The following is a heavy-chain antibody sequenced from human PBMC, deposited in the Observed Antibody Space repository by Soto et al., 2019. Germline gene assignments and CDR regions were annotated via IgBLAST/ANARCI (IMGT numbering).Heavy chain of an antibody. CDR3: SRHVVSYYYDSSGYYRTNWFDP. CDR1: GGSISSYY. J-gene: IGHJ5*02. CDR2: IYYSGST. D-gene: IGHD3-22*01. V-gene: IGHV4-59*08. Sequence: SETLSLTCTVSGGSISSYYWSWIRQPPGKGLEWIGYIYYSGSTNYNPSLKSRVTISVDTSKNQFSLKLSSVTAADTAVYYCSRHVVSYYYDSSGYYRTNWFDPWGQGTLVTVSS.